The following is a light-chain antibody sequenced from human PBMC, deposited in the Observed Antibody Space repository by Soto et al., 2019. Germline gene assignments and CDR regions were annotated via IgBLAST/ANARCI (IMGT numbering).Light chain of an antibody. J-gene: IGKJ1*01. CDR3: QQYHSLPWT. CDR1: QSIANW. CDR2: DAS. V-gene: IGKV1-5*01. Sequence: QITPSASFLSASVGDIVTITCRASQSIANWLAWYQQKPGKAVKVLVYDASTLGSGVPSRFCGSGSGTEFTLTISSLQPEDFATYHCQQYHSLPWTFGQGTKVDI.